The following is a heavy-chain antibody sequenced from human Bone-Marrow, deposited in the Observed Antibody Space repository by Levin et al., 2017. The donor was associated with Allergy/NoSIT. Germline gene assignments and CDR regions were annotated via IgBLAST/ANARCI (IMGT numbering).Heavy chain of an antibody. CDR1: GFSFNTWP. CDR2: ISYDVSNK. CDR3: ASRQSNHYYYMDV. J-gene: IGHJ6*03. V-gene: IGHV3-30-3*01. Sequence: PGGSLRLSCAASGFSFNTWPLHWVRQAPGKGLEWVAVISYDVSNKYVADSVKGRFTVSRDNSKNTLYLQMNSLRPEDTAVYYCASRQSNHYYYMDVWGEGTTVTVSS. D-gene: IGHD1-14*01.